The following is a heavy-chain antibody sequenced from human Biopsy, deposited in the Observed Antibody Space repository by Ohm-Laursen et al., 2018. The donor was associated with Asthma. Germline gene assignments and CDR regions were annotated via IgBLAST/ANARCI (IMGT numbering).Heavy chain of an antibody. CDR3: ARTFHFWSPYHAEHYQL. CDR1: GFTFGDYW. J-gene: IGHJ1*01. Sequence: SPRLPCAASGFTFGDYWMSWVRQVPGKGLEWVANIKHDGTEKNHVDSLKGRFTISRDNAKNSLYLQMNSLRAEDTAVYYCARTFHFWSPYHAEHYQLWGQGTLVTVSS. V-gene: IGHV3-7*01. CDR2: IKHDGTEK. D-gene: IGHD3-3*02.